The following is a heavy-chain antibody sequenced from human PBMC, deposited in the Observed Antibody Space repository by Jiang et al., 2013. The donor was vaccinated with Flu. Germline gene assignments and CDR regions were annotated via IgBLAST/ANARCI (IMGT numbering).Heavy chain of an antibody. CDR3: AREVGYYDSSGYYTLDY. Sequence: SGGGVVQPGRSLRLSCAASGFTFSSYAMHWVRQAPGKGLEWVAVISYDGSNKYYADSVKGRFTISRDNSKNTLYLQMNSLRAEDTAVYYCAREVGYYDSSGYYTLDYWGQGTLVTVSS. V-gene: IGHV3-30-3*01. J-gene: IGHJ4*02. D-gene: IGHD3-22*01. CDR2: ISYDGSNK. CDR1: GFTFSSYA.